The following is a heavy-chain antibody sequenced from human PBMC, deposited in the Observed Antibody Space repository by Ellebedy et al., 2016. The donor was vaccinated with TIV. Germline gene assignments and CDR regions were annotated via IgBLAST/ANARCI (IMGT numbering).Heavy chain of an antibody. CDR2: INQDGSAK. CDR1: GFTFRTYW. Sequence: GESLKISCAASGFTFRTYWMNWVRQAPGKGLEWVANINQDGSAKYYVDSVKGRFTISRDNAKNSLSLQMNSLGGEDTAVYYCARGGVVAGADYWGQGTLVTVSS. V-gene: IGHV3-7*03. J-gene: IGHJ4*02. CDR3: ARGGVVAGADY. D-gene: IGHD6-19*01.